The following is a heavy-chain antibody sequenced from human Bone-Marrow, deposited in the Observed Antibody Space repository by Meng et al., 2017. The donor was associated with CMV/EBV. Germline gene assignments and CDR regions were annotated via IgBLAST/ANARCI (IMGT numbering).Heavy chain of an antibody. Sequence: GGSLRLSCAASGFTFSTYTLNWVRQAPGKGLEWVSYISSSGSTIYYADSVKGRFTISRDNAKNSLYLQMNSLRAEDTAVYYCARVPEGSGWSYYYYGMDVWGQGTTVTVSS. CDR2: ISSSGSTI. CDR3: ARVPEGSGWSYYYYGMDV. D-gene: IGHD6-19*01. CDR1: GFTFSTYT. V-gene: IGHV3-48*03. J-gene: IGHJ6*02.